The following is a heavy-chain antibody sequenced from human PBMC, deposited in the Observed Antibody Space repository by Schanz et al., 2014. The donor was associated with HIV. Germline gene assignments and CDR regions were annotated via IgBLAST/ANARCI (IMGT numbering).Heavy chain of an antibody. CDR1: GFTFSSYS. CDR3: AREAVRFFNY. V-gene: IGHV3-21*01. J-gene: IGHJ4*02. D-gene: IGHD6-6*01. Sequence: EVQLVESGGGLVKPGGSLRLSCAASGFTFSSYSMNWVRQAPGKGLEWVSSISSSSSYIYYADSVKGRFTISRDNARNSLYLQMNSLRAEDTAVYYCAREAVRFFNYWGQGTLVTVSS. CDR2: ISSSSSYI.